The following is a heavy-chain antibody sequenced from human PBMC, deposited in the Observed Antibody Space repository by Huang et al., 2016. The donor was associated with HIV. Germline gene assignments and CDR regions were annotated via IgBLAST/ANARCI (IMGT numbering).Heavy chain of an antibody. CDR1: GGSISSSSYH. D-gene: IGHD6-19*01. V-gene: IGHV4-39*01. CDR3: ARHGWNGGWMDWYFDL. Sequence: QLQLQESGPGLVKPSETLSLTCTVSGGSISSSSYHWGWIRQPPGKGLEWIGSISYSGNPYDNLFLKSRVTISVDTSKNQFALKLISVTAADAAVDYCARHGWNGGWMDWYFDLWGRGTLVTVSS. CDR2: ISYSGNP. J-gene: IGHJ2*01.